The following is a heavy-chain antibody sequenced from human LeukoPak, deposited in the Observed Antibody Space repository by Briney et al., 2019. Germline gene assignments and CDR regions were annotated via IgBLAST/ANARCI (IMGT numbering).Heavy chain of an antibody. CDR3: ATIAAAELINYFDY. CDR2: IYHSGSN. Sequence: SETLSLTCAVSGYSISSGYYWGWIRQPPGKGVEWIGSIYHSGSNYYNPSLKSRVTISVDTSKNQFSLKLSSVTAADMAVYYCATIAAAELINYFDYWGQGTLVTVSS. V-gene: IGHV4-38-2*01. J-gene: IGHJ4*02. CDR1: GYSISSGYY. D-gene: IGHD6-13*01.